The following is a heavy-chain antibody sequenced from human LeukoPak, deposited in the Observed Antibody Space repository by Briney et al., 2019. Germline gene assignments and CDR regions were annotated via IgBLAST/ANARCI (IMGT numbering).Heavy chain of an antibody. J-gene: IGHJ3*02. D-gene: IGHD3-22*01. V-gene: IGHV4-59*01. CDR1: GGSISSYY. Sequence: SETLSLTCTVSGGSISSYYWSWIRQPPGKGLEWIGYIYYSGSTNYNPSLKSRVTISVDTSKNQFSLKVSSVTAADTAVYYCARGGTNYDTSGAFDIWGQGTMVTVSS. CDR2: IYYSGST. CDR3: ARGGTNYDTSGAFDI.